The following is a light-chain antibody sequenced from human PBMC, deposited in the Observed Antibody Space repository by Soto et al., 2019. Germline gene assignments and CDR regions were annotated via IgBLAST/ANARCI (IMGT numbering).Light chain of an antibody. CDR3: QQYYSFPLT. CDR2: AAS. Sequence: IQMTQSPSSLSASVGYRVTITCRASQSISSYLNWYQQKPGKAPELLIYAASTLQSGVPSRFSGSGSGTDFTLTVSCLQSEDFATYYCQQYYSFPLTFGQGTRLEIK. J-gene: IGKJ5*01. V-gene: IGKV1-39*01. CDR1: QSISSY.